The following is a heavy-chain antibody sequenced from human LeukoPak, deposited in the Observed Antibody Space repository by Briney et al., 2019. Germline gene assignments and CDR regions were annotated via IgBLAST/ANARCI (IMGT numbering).Heavy chain of an antibody. CDR3: ARDSGWGWRFDY. Sequence: TLSLTCTVSGGSISSGSYYWSWIRQPAGKGLEWIWRIYTSGSTNYNPSLKSRVTISVGTSKNQFSLKLSSVTAADTAVYYCARDSGWGWRFDYWGQGTLVTVSS. J-gene: IGHJ4*02. CDR2: IYTSGST. V-gene: IGHV4-61*02. CDR1: GGSISSGSYY. D-gene: IGHD6-19*01.